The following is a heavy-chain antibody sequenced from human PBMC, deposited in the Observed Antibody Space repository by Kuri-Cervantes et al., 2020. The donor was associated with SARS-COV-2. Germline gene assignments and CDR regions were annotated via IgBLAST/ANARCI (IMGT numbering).Heavy chain of an antibody. V-gene: IGHV3-48*03. CDR1: GFTFSSYE. CDR2: ISSTGDTI. D-gene: IGHD1-26*01. J-gene: IGHJ4*02. Sequence: GESLKISCAASGFTFSSYEMNWVRQTPGKGLEWVSYISSTGDTIYYADSVKGRFTISRDNAKNSLYLQMNSLRAEDTAVYYCXXXRVGAKTWGQGTLVTVSS. CDR3: XXXRVGAKT.